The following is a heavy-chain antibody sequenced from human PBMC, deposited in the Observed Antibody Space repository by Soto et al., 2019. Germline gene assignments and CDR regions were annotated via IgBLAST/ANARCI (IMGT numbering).Heavy chain of an antibody. CDR2: IYPGDSDT. Sequence: GGSVKISCSGSGYRFPSDWIGWARQMPWKGLEWMGIIYPGDSDTRYSPSFRGQVTISADKSISTAYLQWSSLKASDTAMYYCARQQCSSTSCYRGAMDVWGQGTTVTV. V-gene: IGHV5-51*01. CDR3: ARQQCSSTSCYRGAMDV. J-gene: IGHJ6*02. CDR1: GYRFPSDW. D-gene: IGHD2-2*01.